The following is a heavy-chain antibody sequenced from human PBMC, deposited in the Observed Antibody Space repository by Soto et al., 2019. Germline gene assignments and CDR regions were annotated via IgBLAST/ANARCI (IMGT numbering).Heavy chain of an antibody. V-gene: IGHV3-30*03. CDR2: FLYDGSNT. CDR1: GFAFSTFG. J-gene: IGHJ6*02. D-gene: IGHD1-26*01. Sequence: QVQLVESGGGVVQPGRSLRLSCAASGFAFSTFGMHWVRQAPGKGLEWVAVFLYDGSNTYYSDSVKGRFTISRDESKNTLYLQMNSRRTDDPAVYYCARASGSYQRVAAGMDVWGQGTTVTVSS. CDR3: ARASGSYQRVAAGMDV.